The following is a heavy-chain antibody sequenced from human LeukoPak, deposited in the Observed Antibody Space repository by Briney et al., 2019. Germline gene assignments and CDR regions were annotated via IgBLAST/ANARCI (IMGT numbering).Heavy chain of an antibody. CDR3: AKAHYDILTGSHPLDY. Sequence: PGGSLRLSCATSGFTFSNAWMSWVRQAPGKGLEWIGRIKSNSDGGTTDYAAPVKGRFTISRDDSKNTLYLQMNSLKTEDTAVYYCAKAHYDILTGSHPLDYWGQGTLVTVSS. D-gene: IGHD3-9*01. CDR1: GFTFSNAW. J-gene: IGHJ4*02. V-gene: IGHV3-15*01. CDR2: IKSNSDGGTT.